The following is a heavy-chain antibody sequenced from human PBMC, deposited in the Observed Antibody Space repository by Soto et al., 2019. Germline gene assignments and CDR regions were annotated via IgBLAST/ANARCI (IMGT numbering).Heavy chain of an antibody. CDR2: STPFNGDV. CDR1: GNTFTYRY. CDR3: ASGGAGSGPFTWELPDH. D-gene: IGHD1-26*01. Sequence: QMQLVQSGAEVKKPGSSVTVSCKALGNTFTYRYLHWVRQAPGQALEWMGWSTPFNGDVHYAQKFQERVTITRDRSINTAEMRMSSLRSEDTAMYYCASGGAGSGPFTWELPDHWGQGTLVTVSS. V-gene: IGHV1-45*02. J-gene: IGHJ4*02.